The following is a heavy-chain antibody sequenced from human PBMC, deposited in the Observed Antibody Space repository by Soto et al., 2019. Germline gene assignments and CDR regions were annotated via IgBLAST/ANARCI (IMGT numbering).Heavy chain of an antibody. J-gene: IGHJ6*02. Sequence: QVQLQESGPGLVKPSETLSLTCTVSGGSISSYYWSWIRQPPGKGLEWIGYIYYSGSTNYNPSLKSRVTISVXTXXXQXXLKMSSVTAADTAVYYCARDWGYSGSHRYYYGMDVWGQGTTVTVSS. CDR3: ARDWGYSGSHRYYYGMDV. CDR1: GGSISSYY. CDR2: IYYSGST. V-gene: IGHV4-59*01. D-gene: IGHD1-26*01.